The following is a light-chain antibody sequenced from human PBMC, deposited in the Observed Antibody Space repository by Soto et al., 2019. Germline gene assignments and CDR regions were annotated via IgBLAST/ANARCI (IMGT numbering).Light chain of an antibody. CDR1: SGHSSYA. J-gene: IGLJ3*02. V-gene: IGLV4-69*01. CDR3: QTWDTGIRV. Sequence: QPVLTQSPSASASLGASVKLTCTLSSGHSSYAIAWHQQQPEKGPRYLMNLNGDGSHSKGDGIPDRFSGSSSGAERYLTISSLQSEDEADYYCQTWDTGIRVFGGGTKLTVL. CDR2: LNGDGSH.